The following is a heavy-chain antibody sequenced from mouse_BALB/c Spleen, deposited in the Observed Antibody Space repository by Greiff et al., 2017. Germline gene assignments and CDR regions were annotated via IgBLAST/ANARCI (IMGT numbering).Heavy chain of an antibody. Sequence: EVQLVESGGGLVKPGGSLKLSCAASGFTFSSYAMSWVRQSPEKRLEWVAEISSGGSYTYYPDTVTGRFTISRDNAKNTLYLEMSSLRSEDTAMYYCAREGRYEYYFDYWGQGTTLTVSS. V-gene: IGHV5-9-4*01. CDR3: AREGRYEYYFDY. CDR1: GFTFSSYA. D-gene: IGHD2-14*01. CDR2: ISSGGSYT. J-gene: IGHJ2*01.